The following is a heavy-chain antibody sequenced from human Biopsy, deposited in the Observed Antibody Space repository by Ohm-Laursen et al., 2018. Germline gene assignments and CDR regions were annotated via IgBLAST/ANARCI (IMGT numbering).Heavy chain of an antibody. V-gene: IGHV4-31*03. Sequence: TLSLTCPVSGDSISSGGNYWSWLRQFPGKGLEWIAYIYHTGSTYYNPSLKSRLSIAIDTSKNQFSASLRSVTAADTAVYYCARADMVTTIVDYWGQGTLVTVSS. CDR3: ARADMVTTIVDY. D-gene: IGHD5-12*01. CDR2: IYHTGST. CDR1: GDSISSGGNY. J-gene: IGHJ4*02.